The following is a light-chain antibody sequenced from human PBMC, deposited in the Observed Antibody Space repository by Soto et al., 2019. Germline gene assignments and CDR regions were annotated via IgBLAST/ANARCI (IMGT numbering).Light chain of an antibody. V-gene: IGKV3-20*01. J-gene: IGKJ1*01. CDR3: QHYDYPQWT. Sequence: IVLTQSPGTLSLSPGERATLSCRASQTGSNSYLAWYQQKSGQAPRLLIYGVSTRATGIPDRFSGSGSGTEFALTISRLEPEDFAVYICQHYDYPQWTFGPGTKVEIK. CDR2: GVS. CDR1: QTGSNSY.